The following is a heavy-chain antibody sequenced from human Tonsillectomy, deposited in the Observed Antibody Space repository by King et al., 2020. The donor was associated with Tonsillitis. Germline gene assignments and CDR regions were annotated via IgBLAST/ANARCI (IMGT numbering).Heavy chain of an antibody. CDR3: SGSGNFSFFYYYMGV. J-gene: IGHJ6*03. D-gene: IGHD3-10*01. V-gene: IGHV4-59*08. CDR2: IYYSGST. Sequence: QLQESGPGLVKPSETLSLTCTVSGGSISSYYWSWIRQPPGKGLEWIGYIYYSGSTNYNPSLKSRVTISVDTSKNQFSLKLSSVTAADTAVYYCSGSGNFSFFYYYMGVWGKGTTVTVSS. CDR1: GGSISSYY.